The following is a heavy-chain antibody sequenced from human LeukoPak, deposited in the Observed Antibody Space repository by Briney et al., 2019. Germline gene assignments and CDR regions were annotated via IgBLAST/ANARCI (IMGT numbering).Heavy chain of an antibody. Sequence: SETLSLTCAVSGGSISSGGYSWSWIRQPPGKGLEWIGYIYHSGSTNYNPSLKSRVTISVDTSKNQFSLKLSSVTAADTAVYYCARGSASYYFDYWGQGTLVTVSS. CDR1: GGSISSGGYS. J-gene: IGHJ4*02. V-gene: IGHV4-30-2*01. CDR2: IYHSGST. D-gene: IGHD2-15*01. CDR3: ARGSASYYFDY.